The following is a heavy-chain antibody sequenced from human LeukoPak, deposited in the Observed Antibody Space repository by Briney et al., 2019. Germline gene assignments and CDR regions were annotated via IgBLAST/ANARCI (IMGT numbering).Heavy chain of an antibody. J-gene: IGHJ4*02. V-gene: IGHV3-53*01. CDR2: IYSGGST. CDR3: AGNVGY. D-gene: IGHD1-26*01. Sequence: GGSVRLSCAVSGLTVSNNYMSWVRQAPGKGLEWVSVIYSGGSTYYADSVKGRFTISRDNSKNTVYLQMNSLRDEDTAVYYCAGNVGYWGQGTLVTVSS. CDR1: GLTVSNNY.